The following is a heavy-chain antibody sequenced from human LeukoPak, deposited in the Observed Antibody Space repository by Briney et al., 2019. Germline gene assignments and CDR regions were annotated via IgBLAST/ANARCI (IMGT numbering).Heavy chain of an antibody. Sequence: LSLTCTVSGGSISSSSYYWGWIRQPPGKGLEWVSYISSSGSTIYYADSVKGRFTISRDNAKNSLFLQMNSLRAEDTALYYCARDRGGRYMYLQHWGQGTLVTVSS. D-gene: IGHD1-26*01. J-gene: IGHJ1*01. CDR3: ARDRGGRYMYLQH. CDR2: ISSSGSTI. V-gene: IGHV3-11*01. CDR1: GGSISSSSYY.